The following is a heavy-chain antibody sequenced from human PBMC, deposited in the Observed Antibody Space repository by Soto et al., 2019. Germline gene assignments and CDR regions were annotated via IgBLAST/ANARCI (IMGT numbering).Heavy chain of an antibody. Sequence: SETLSLTCAVYGGSFSGYYWSWIRQPPGKGLEWIGEINHSGSTNYNPSLKSRVTISVDTSKNQFSLKLSSVTAADTAVYYCARGVYSSSWYSNPTENSYYYYYYMDVWGKGTTVTVSS. CDR3: ARGVYSSSWYSNPTENSYYYYYYMDV. CDR1: GGSFSGYY. V-gene: IGHV4-34*01. CDR2: INHSGST. D-gene: IGHD6-13*01. J-gene: IGHJ6*03.